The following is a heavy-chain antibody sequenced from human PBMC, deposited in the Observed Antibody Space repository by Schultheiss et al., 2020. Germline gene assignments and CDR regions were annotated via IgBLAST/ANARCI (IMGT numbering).Heavy chain of an antibody. D-gene: IGHD3-10*01. CDR2: ISAYNGNT. CDR1: GSTFTSYG. V-gene: IGHV1-18*01. Sequence: ASVKVSCKDSGSTFTSYGISWVRQAPGQGLEWMGWISAYNGNTNYAQKLQGRVTMTTDTSTSTAYMELSSLRSEDTAVYYCAREGELWFGDLAYYYYGMDVWGQGPTVTVSS. J-gene: IGHJ6*02. CDR3: AREGELWFGDLAYYYYGMDV.